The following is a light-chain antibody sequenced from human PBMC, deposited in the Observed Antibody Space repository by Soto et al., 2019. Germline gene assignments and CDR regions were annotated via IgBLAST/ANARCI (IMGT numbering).Light chain of an antibody. V-gene: IGKV1-5*03. CDR3: QQYNSYSPLT. Sequence: DIQMTQSPSTLSASVGDRVTITCRASQSITSWLAWYQQKPGKAPKLLIHKASSLESGVPSRFSGSGSGTEFTLTISSLQPDDFATYYCQQYNSYSPLTFGGGTKVDI. CDR2: KAS. J-gene: IGKJ4*01. CDR1: QSITSW.